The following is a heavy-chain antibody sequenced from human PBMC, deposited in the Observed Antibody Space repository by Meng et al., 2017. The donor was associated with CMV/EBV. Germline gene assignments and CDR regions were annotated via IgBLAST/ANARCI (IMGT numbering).Heavy chain of an antibody. CDR1: GGTFSSYA. Sequence: SGGTFSSYAISGVRQAPGQGLEWMGGIIPIFGTANYAQKFQGRVTITADESTSTAYMELSSLRSEDTAVYYCARDGKSIVGATHFDYWGQGTLVTVSS. D-gene: IGHD1-26*01. CDR2: IIPIFGTA. V-gene: IGHV1-69*01. CDR3: ARDGKSIVGATHFDY. J-gene: IGHJ4*02.